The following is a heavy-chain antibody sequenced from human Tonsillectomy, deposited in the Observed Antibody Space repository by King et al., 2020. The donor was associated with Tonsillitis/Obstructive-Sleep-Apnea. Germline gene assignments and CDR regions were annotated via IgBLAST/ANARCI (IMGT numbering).Heavy chain of an antibody. D-gene: IGHD1-26*01. V-gene: IGHV3-49*04. Sequence: VQLVESGGGLEQPGRSLRLSCTVSGFTFREYGMSWVRQAPGKGLEWVGFIRSKTYGGTTEYAASVKGRFTISRDESKSIAYVQMNSLKTDDTAVYYCTRVGTGGRYSYDIWGQGTMVTVSS. J-gene: IGHJ3*02. CDR3: TRVGTGGRYSYDI. CDR1: GFTFREYG. CDR2: IRSKTYGGTT.